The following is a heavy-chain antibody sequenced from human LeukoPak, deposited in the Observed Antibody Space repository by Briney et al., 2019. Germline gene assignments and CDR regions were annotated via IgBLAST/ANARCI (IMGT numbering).Heavy chain of an antibody. Sequence: SETLSLTCTVSGGSISSYYWTWIRQPPGKGLEWIGYICYSGSTNYNPSLKSRVTISVDTSKNQFSLKLSSVTAADTAVYYCARGGSDGTLYYFDYWGQGTLVTVSS. J-gene: IGHJ4*02. D-gene: IGHD5-24*01. CDR1: GGSISSYY. V-gene: IGHV4-59*01. CDR3: ARGGSDGTLYYFDY. CDR2: ICYSGST.